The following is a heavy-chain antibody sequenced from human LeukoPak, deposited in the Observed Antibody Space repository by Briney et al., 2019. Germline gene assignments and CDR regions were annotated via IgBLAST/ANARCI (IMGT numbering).Heavy chain of an antibody. J-gene: IGHJ6*02. CDR2: ISGSGAVT. Sequence: PGASLRLSCAASGAALSGYGMSWVRQAPGKGLEWVSVISGSGAVTYYADSVKGRFTISRDNSKNTVYLQMNSLRAEDTAVYYCAKGSPACYNGMDVWGQGTTVTVSS. CDR3: AKGSPACYNGMDV. V-gene: IGHV3-23*01. CDR1: GAALSGYG. D-gene: IGHD2-2*02.